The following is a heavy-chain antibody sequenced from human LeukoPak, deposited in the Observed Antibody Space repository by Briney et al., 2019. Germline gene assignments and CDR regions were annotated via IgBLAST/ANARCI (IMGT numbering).Heavy chain of an antibody. CDR3: ARDGRIRGYCSSSCHSVDAFDI. V-gene: IGHV4-59*01. J-gene: IGHJ3*02. CDR2: IYYSGST. Sequence: SETLSLTCTVSGGSISSYYWSWIRQPPGKGLEWIGYIYYSGSTNYNPSLKSRVTISVDTSKIQFSLKLSSVTAADTAVYYCARDGRIRGYCSSSCHSVDAFDIWGQGTMVTVSS. CDR1: GGSISSYY. D-gene: IGHD2-2*01.